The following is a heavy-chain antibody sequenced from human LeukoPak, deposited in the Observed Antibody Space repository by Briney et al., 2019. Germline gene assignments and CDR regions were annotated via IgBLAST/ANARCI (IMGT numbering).Heavy chain of an antibody. D-gene: IGHD5-24*01. J-gene: IGHJ4*02. V-gene: IGHV4-31*02. CDR2: IYYSGST. CDR3: ARDRMEMATIN. Sequence: LRLSCAASGFTFSSYWMSWVRQAPGKGLEWIGYIYYSGSTYYNPSLKSRVTISVDTSKNQFSLKLSSVTAADTAVYYCARDRMEMATINWGQGTLSPSPQ. CDR1: GFTFSSYW.